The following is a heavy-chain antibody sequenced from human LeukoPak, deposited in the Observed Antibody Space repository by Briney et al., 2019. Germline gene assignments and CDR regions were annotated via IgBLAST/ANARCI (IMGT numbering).Heavy chain of an antibody. V-gene: IGHV3-30*02. CDR2: IRYDGSNK. D-gene: IGHD3-9*01. CDR1: GFTFSSYG. Sequence: GTSLRLSCAASGFTFSSYGMHWVRQAPGKGLEWVAFIRYDGSNKYYADSVKGRFTISRDNSKNTLYLQMNSLRAEDTAVYYCAKSSRGYDILTGYYNLDYFDYWGQGTLVTVSS. J-gene: IGHJ4*02. CDR3: AKSSRGYDILTGYYNLDYFDY.